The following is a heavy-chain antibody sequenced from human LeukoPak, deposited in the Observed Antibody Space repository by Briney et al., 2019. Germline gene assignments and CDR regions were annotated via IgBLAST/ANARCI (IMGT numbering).Heavy chain of an antibody. CDR1: GGSISSGDYY. D-gene: IGHD2-2*01. CDR2: IYYSGST. V-gene: IGHV4-30-4*01. J-gene: IGHJ5*02. Sequence: SETLSLTCTVSGGSISSGDYYWSWIRQPPGKGLEWIGYIYYSGSTYYNPSLKSRVTISVDTSKNQFSLKLSSVTAADTAVYYCARGGYCSSTSCFSYWFDPWGQGTLVTVSS. CDR3: ARGGYCSSTSCFSYWFDP.